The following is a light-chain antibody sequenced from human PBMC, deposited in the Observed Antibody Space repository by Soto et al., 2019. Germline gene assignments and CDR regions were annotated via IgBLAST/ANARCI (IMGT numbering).Light chain of an antibody. V-gene: IGKV3-20*01. CDR3: QQQGT. CDR2: AAS. Sequence: PGDRATLSCRASQSLSSSYVVWYQQKPGQAPRLLIYAASRRATGIPDRFSGSGSATEYTLTISRLEPEDFAVYYCQQQGTFGQGTKLEIK. J-gene: IGKJ2*01. CDR1: QSLSSSY.